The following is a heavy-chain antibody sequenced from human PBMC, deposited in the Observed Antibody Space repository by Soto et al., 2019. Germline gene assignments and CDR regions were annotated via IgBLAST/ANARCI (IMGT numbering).Heavy chain of an antibody. D-gene: IGHD5-18*01. CDR2: ISSDGIST. V-gene: IGHV3-74*01. Sequence: EVQLVESGGGLVQPGGSLRLSCAASGFTFSGYWMYWVRQAPGKGLVWVSRISSDGISTTYADCAEGRFIISRDNAKNTLYLQLNSLRAEDTAVYYCARGSRGYSYGYNDYWGQGTLVSVSS. CDR3: ARGSRGYSYGYNDY. CDR1: GFTFSGYW. J-gene: IGHJ4*02.